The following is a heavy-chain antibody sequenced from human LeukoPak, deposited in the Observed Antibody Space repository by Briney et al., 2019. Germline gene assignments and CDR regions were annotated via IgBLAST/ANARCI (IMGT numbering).Heavy chain of an antibody. CDR3: ARDGAYYYDSSGYSGGGAFDI. Sequence: TGGSLRLSCVVSGFTFSRYSMNWVRQAPGKGLEWVSYISSSSSTIYHADSVKGRFTISRDNAKNSLYLQMNSLRDEDTAVYYCARDGAYYYDSSGYSGGGAFDIWGQGTMVTVSS. CDR2: ISSSSSTI. V-gene: IGHV3-48*02. D-gene: IGHD3-22*01. CDR1: GFTFSRYS. J-gene: IGHJ3*02.